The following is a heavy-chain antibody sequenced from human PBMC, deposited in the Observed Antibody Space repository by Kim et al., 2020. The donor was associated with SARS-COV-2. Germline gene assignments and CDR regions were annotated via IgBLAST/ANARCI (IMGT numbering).Heavy chain of an antibody. J-gene: IGHJ4*02. CDR2: INSDGSST. D-gene: IGHD6-13*01. Sequence: GGSLRLSCAASGFTFSSYWMHWVRQAPGKGLVWVSRINSDGSSTSYADSVKGRFTISRDNAKNTLYLQMNSLRAEDTAVYYCGIAGTFGSNWRIYYFDYWGQGTLVTVSS. V-gene: IGHV3-74*01. CDR1: GFTFSSYW. CDR3: GIAGTFGSNWRIYYFDY.